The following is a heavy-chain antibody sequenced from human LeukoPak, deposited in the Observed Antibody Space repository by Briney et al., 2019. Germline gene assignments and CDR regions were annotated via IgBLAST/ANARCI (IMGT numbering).Heavy chain of an antibody. D-gene: IGHD1-26*01. V-gene: IGHV4-34*01. CDR2: INHSGST. CDR1: GGSFSGYY. CDR3: ARAGSYRSRRSYCWFDP. J-gene: IGHJ5*02. Sequence: SETLSLTCAVYGGSFSGYYWSWIRQPPGKGLEWIGEINHSGSTNYNPSLKSRVTISVDTSKNQFSLKLSSVTAADTAVYYCARAGSYRSRRSYCWFDPWGQGTLVTVSS.